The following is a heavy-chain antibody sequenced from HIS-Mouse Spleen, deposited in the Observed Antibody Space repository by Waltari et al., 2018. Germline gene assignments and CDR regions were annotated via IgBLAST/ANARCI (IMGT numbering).Heavy chain of an antibody. V-gene: IGHV4-39*07. CDR1: GGSISSSSYY. J-gene: IGHJ2*01. D-gene: IGHD6-13*01. Sequence: QLQLQESGPGLVKPSETLSLTCTVSGGSISSSSYYWGWIRQPPGKGLEWIGSIYYSGSNYYNPSRNSRVTISVDTSKNQFSLKLSSVTAADTAVYYCAREIPYSSSWYDWYFDLWGRGTLVTVSS. CDR3: AREIPYSSSWYDWYFDL. CDR2: IYYSGSN.